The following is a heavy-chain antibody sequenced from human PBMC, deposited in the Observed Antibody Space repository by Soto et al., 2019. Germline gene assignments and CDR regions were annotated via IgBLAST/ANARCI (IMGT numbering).Heavy chain of an antibody. D-gene: IGHD6-13*01. J-gene: IGHJ4*02. Sequence: SETLSLTCTVSGGSISSSSYYWGWIRQPPGKGLEWIGSIYYSGSTYYNPSLKSRVTISVDTSKNQFSLKLSSVTAADTAVYYCVGDSSSWQQGDYWGQGTLVTVSS. CDR3: VGDSSSWQQGDY. V-gene: IGHV4-39*01. CDR2: IYYSGST. CDR1: GGSISSSSYY.